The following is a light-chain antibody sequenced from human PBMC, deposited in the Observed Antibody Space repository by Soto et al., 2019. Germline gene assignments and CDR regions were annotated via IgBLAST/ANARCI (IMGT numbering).Light chain of an antibody. CDR3: AAYDDSLDGQV. CDR1: SSNIGSNS. V-gene: IGLV1-44*01. CDR2: NIN. Sequence: QSVLTQIHSVSGTPGQMVTISCSGGSSNIGSNSVHWYQQLPGSAPKLLIYNINERPSGVPDRFSGSKSGTSASLAISGLQSEDEADYYCAAYDDSLDGQVFGTGTKVTVL. J-gene: IGLJ1*01.